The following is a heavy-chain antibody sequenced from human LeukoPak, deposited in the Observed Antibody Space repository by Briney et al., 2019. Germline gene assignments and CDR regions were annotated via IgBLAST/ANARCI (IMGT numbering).Heavy chain of an antibody. CDR2: INHSGST. Sequence: SETLSLTFAVYGGGLSGYYWSWIRQPPGKGLGWIGGINHSGSTNYNPSLKSRVTISVDTSKNQFSLKLSSVTAADTAVYYCARGRGVVPEPYYFDYWGQGTLVTVSS. CDR1: GGGLSGYY. J-gene: IGHJ4*02. D-gene: IGHD2-2*01. V-gene: IGHV4-34*01. CDR3: ARGRGVVPEPYYFDY.